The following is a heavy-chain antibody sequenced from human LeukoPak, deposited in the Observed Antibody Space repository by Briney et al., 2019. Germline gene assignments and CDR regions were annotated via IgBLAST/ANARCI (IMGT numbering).Heavy chain of an antibody. CDR1: GGSISRGGYY. CDR2: IYYSGST. D-gene: IGHD5-18*01. CDR3: ARRASDTAMVLFDY. J-gene: IGHJ4*02. V-gene: IGHV4-31*03. Sequence: PSQTLSLPCTVSGGSISRGGYYWSWIRQHPGKGLEWIGYIYYSGSTYYNPSLKSRVTISVDTSKNQFSLKLSSVTAADTAVYYCARRASDTAMVLFDYWGQGTLVTVSS.